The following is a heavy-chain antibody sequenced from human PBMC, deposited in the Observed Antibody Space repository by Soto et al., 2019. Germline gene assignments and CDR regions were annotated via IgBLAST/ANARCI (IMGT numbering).Heavy chain of an antibody. CDR3: ARGPYYDLIWNYYYMDV. Sequence: QVQLQESGPGLVKPSETLSLSCNVSGGSISGHYWSWVRQTPGKGLEWIGYTYYSGSTNYNNSLKSRVTISVGTSQNHFSLRLTSVAAADTAVYYCARGPYYDLIWNYYYMDVWGKGTTVTVSS. J-gene: IGHJ6*03. CDR2: TYYSGST. V-gene: IGHV4-59*08. CDR1: GGSISGHY. D-gene: IGHD3-16*01.